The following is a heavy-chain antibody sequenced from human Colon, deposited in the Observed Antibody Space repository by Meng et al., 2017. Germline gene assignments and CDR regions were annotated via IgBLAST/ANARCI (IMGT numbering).Heavy chain of an antibody. Sequence: ESLKISCAASGFTWSNCAMSWVRQAPGQGLEWVSTISSDGSFTNYAGSVKGRFTISRDISKNSLYLQMHSLRAEDTAVYYCAKKTAGSGYQPHDSWGQGTLVTVSS. J-gene: IGHJ4*02. D-gene: IGHD3-22*01. CDR3: AKKTAGSGYQPHDS. V-gene: IGHV3-23*01. CDR1: GFTWSNCA. CDR2: ISSDGSFT.